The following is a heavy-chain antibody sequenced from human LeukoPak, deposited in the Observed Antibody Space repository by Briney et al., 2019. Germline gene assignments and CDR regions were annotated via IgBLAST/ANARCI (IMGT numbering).Heavy chain of an antibody. V-gene: IGHV3-30*02. D-gene: IGHD6-19*01. CDR1: GFTFSSSA. Sequence: PGGSLRLSCAASGFTFSSSAMHSVRHPPRTRLEWVAVMWYDGSNKYYADSVKGRFTISRDNSKNTLYLQMNSLRVEDTAVYYCAKIEVAANFDYWGQGTQVTVSS. CDR2: MWYDGSNK. J-gene: IGHJ4*02. CDR3: AKIEVAANFDY.